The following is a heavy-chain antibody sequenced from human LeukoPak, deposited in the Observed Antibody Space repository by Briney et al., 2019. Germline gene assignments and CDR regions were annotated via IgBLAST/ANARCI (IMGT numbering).Heavy chain of an antibody. CDR3: ARDSKTSLYYFDY. CDR2: IYYSGST. D-gene: IGHD2-2*01. CDR1: GGSISSYY. V-gene: IGHV4-59*01. J-gene: IGHJ4*02. Sequence: SETLSLTCTVSGGSISSYYWSWIRQPPGKGLEGIGYIYYSGSTNYNPSLKSRVTISVDTSKNQFSLKLSSVTAADTAVYYCARDSKTSLYYFDYWGQGTLVTVSS.